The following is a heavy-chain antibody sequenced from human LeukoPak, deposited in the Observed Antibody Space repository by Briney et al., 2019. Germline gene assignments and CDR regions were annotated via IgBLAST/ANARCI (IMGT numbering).Heavy chain of an antibody. CDR1: GFTFTNYW. CDR3: ARVKYYDYVWGSYPEVEDY. J-gene: IGHJ4*02. CDR2: IKQDRSEK. V-gene: IGHV3-7*01. D-gene: IGHD3-16*02. Sequence: GGSLRLSCAASGFTFTNYWMSWVRQAPGKGLELVANIKQDRSEKYYVDSVKGRFTISRDNAKNSLYLQMNSLRAEDTAVYYCARVKYYDYVWGSYPEVEDYWGQGTLVTVSS.